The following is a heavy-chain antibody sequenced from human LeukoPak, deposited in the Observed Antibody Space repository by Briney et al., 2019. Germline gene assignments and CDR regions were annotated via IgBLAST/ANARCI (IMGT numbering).Heavy chain of an antibody. CDR3: VKDRSPYFRRWYPRFDY. J-gene: IGHJ4*02. D-gene: IGHD6-13*01. CDR2: IKDSGSST. Sequence: PGGALRLSCVASGFTFRSYARSGVRQAPGKGREWGSVIKDSGSSTSDAERVKGRFPIPRENSKNKLYLQMTSLRAEDTAKYYCVKDRSPYFRRWYPRFDYWGQGSLVTVSS. CDR1: GFTFRSYA. V-gene: IGHV3-23*01.